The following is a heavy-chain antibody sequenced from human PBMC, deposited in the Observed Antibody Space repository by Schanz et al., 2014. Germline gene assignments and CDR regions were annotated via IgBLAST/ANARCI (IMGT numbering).Heavy chain of an antibody. Sequence: EVQLLESGGGLVQPGGSLRLSCASSGFSFTTYAMSWVRQAPGKGLEWVSAISGSGGSTYYADSVKGRFTISRDNSKNTLFLQMSSLRVDDMAVYYCGRAGTGRAGWYFELWGHGTLVTVSS. CDR1: GFSFTTYA. V-gene: IGHV3-23*01. J-gene: IGHJ2*01. CDR3: GRAGTGRAGWYFEL. CDR2: ISGSGGST. D-gene: IGHD3-10*01.